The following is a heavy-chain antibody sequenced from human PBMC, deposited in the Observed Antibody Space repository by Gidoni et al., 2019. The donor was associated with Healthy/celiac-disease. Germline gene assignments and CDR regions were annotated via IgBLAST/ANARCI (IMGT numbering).Heavy chain of an antibody. D-gene: IGHD3-16*02. CDR2: IVVGSGNT. Sequence: QMQLVQSGPEVKKPGTSVKVSCKASGFTFTSSAVQWVRQARGQRLEWIGWIVVGSGNTNYAQKFQERVTITRDMSTSTAYMELSSLRSEDTAVYYCAAAAYDYVWGSYRIDYWGQGTLVTVSS. CDR1: GFTFTSSA. CDR3: AAAAYDYVWGSYRIDY. V-gene: IGHV1-58*01. J-gene: IGHJ4*02.